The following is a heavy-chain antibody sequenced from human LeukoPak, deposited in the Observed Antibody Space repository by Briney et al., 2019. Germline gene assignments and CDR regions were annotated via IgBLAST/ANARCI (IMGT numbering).Heavy chain of an antibody. D-gene: IGHD5-12*01. V-gene: IGHV4-30-2*01. CDR2: IYHSGST. CDR3: ARAADIVATYFDY. CDR1: GGSISSGGYS. J-gene: IGHJ4*02. Sequence: SETLSLTCAVSGGSISSGGYSWSWIRQPPGKGLGWIGYIYHSGSTYYNPSLKSRVTISVDRSKNQFSLKLSSVTAADTAVYYCARAADIVATYFDYWGQGTLVTVSS.